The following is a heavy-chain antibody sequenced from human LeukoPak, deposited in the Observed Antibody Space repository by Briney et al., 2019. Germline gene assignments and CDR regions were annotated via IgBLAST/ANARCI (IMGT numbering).Heavy chain of an antibody. J-gene: IGHJ5*02. CDR3: ARAYSSSWSYNWFDP. V-gene: IGHV4-59*01. CDR2: IYYSGST. Sequence: PSETLSLTCTVSGGSISSYYWSWIRQPPGKGLEWIGYIYYSGSTNYNPSLKSRVTISVDTSKNQFSLKLSSVTAADTAAYYCARAYSSSWSYNWFDPWGQGTLVTVSS. CDR1: GGSISSYY. D-gene: IGHD6-13*01.